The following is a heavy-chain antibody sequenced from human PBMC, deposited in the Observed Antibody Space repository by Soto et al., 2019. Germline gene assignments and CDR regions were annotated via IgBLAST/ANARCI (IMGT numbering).Heavy chain of an antibody. CDR3: ARDWGGEGTFDY. CDR1: GFTLSSYS. V-gene: IGHV3-21*01. Sequence: EVQLVESGGGLVKPGGSLRLSCAASGFTLSSYSMNCVRQAPGKGLEWVSSISSSSSYIYYADSVKGRFTISRDNAKNSLYLQMNSLRAEDTAVYDCARDWGGEGTFDYWGQGTLVTVSS. CDR2: ISSSSSYI. J-gene: IGHJ4*02. D-gene: IGHD3-16*01.